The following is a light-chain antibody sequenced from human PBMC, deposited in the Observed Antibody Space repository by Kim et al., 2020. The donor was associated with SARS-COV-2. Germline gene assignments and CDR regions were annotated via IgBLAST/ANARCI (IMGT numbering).Light chain of an antibody. CDR1: QSISSW. Sequence: GDRVTITCRASQSISSWLAWYQQKPGKAPKLLIYDASSLESGVPSRFSGSGSGTEFTLTISRLQPDDFATYYCQQYNSYSGTFGQGTKVDI. J-gene: IGKJ1*01. V-gene: IGKV1-5*01. CDR3: QQYNSYSGT. CDR2: DAS.